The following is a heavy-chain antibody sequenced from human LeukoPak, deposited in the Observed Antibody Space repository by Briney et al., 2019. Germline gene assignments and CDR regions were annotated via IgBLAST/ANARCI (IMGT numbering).Heavy chain of an antibody. Sequence: ASVMVSCKTSGYTLSGYYMHWVRQAPGQGLEWMGWINPNSGGTNYAQKFQGRVTMTRDTSISTAYMELSRLRSDDTAVYYCAQAMVRGVRGPSSSWGQGTLVTVSS. J-gene: IGHJ5*02. V-gene: IGHV1-2*02. CDR2: INPNSGGT. CDR3: AQAMVRGVRGPSSS. CDR1: GYTLSGYY. D-gene: IGHD3-10*01.